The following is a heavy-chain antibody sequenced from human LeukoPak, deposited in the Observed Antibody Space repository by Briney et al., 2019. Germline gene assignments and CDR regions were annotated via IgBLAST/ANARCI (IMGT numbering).Heavy chain of an antibody. D-gene: IGHD3-22*01. V-gene: IGHV4-59*01. CDR2: IYYSGST. Sequence: SETLSLTCTVSGGSISSYYWSWIRQPPGKGLEWIGYIYYSGSTNYNPSLKSRVTISVDTSKNQFSLKLSSVTAADTAVYYCARALYYYDSSGYYAQNYDYMDVWGKGTTVTVSS. CDR3: ARALYYYDSSGYYAQNYDYMDV. J-gene: IGHJ6*03. CDR1: GGSISSYY.